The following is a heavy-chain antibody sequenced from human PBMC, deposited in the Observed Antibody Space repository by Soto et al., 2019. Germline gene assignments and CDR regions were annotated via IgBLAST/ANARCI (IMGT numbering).Heavy chain of an antibody. J-gene: IGHJ6*02. Sequence: QVQLVQSRGEVKKPGASVKVSCKTSGYSFTTYGISWVRQAPGQGLEWMGWISGYNGNTNYAQKLKGRLTITTETSASTAYMGLRSLTSDDTAVYYCARDGPAPYYYYGMAVWGQGSTVTVAS. CDR2: ISGYNGNT. CDR1: GYSFTTYG. V-gene: IGHV1-18*01. CDR3: ARDGPAPYYYYGMAV.